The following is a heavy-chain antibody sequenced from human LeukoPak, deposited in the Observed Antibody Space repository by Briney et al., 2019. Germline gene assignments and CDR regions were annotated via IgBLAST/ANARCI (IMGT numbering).Heavy chain of an antibody. D-gene: IGHD2-15*01. CDR1: GGSISSGGYS. CDR3: ARVGCSGGSCYGMDV. V-gene: IGHV4-30-2*01. CDR2: IYHSGST. Sequence: PSQTLSLTCAVSGGSISSGGYSWSWIRQPPGKGLEWIGYIYHSGSTYYNPSLKSRVTISVDRSKNQFSLKLSSVTAADTAVYYCARVGCSGGSCYGMDVWGQGTTVTVSS. J-gene: IGHJ6*02.